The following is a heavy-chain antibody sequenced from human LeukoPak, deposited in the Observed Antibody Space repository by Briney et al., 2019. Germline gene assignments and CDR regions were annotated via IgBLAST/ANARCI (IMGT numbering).Heavy chain of an antibody. D-gene: IGHD6-19*01. Sequence: SVKVSFKASGGTFSSYASSWVRQAPGQGLEWMGGIIPIFGTANYAQKFQGRVTITADESTSTAYMELSSLRSEDTAVYYCARGSSIAVAGTGNWFDPWGQGTLVTVSS. V-gene: IGHV1-69*13. J-gene: IGHJ5*02. CDR2: IIPIFGTA. CDR1: GGTFSSYA. CDR3: ARGSSIAVAGTGNWFDP.